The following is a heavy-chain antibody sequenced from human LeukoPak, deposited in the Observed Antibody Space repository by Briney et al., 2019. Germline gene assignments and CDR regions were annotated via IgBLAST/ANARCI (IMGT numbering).Heavy chain of an antibody. CDR1: GFTFNGYS. Sequence: GGSLRLSCTASGFTFNGYSMNWVRQAPGKGLEWVSSISTSSSYIYYADSVKGRFTISRNNPKNSPYLQMTSRRAEDTAVYYCARNRGDPSYFDYWGQGTLVTVSS. J-gene: IGHJ4*02. D-gene: IGHD4-17*01. CDR3: ARNRGDPSYFDY. CDR2: ISTSSSYI. V-gene: IGHV3-21*01.